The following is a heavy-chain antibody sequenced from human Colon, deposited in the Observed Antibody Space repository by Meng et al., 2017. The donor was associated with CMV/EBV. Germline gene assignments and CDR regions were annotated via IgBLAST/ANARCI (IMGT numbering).Heavy chain of an antibody. D-gene: IGHD3-10*01. CDR1: GGSLNGYY. V-gene: IGHV4-59*01. CDR2: IFFSGRT. Sequence: SETLSLTCSVSGGSLNGYYWGWIRQTPGRGLEWLGNIFFSGRTDYNPSVMSRVSLSVDTSKRQFSLQLRSVTAADTAVYYCARVGKSFFGDLLPYYFDFWGQGALVTVSS. J-gene: IGHJ4*02. CDR3: ARVGKSFFGDLLPYYFDF.